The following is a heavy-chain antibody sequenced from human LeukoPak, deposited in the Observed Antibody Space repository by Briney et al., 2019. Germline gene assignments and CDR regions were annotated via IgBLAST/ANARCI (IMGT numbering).Heavy chain of an antibody. J-gene: IGHJ4*02. D-gene: IGHD1-14*01. V-gene: IGHV3-30*04. Sequence: GGSRRLSCAASGFTFSSYAMHWVRQAPGRGLEWVAVISYDGSNKYYADSVKGRFTISRDNSKNTLYLQMNSLRAEDTAVYYCARGYNYFDYWGQGTLVTVSS. CDR1: GFTFSSYA. CDR3: ARGYNYFDY. CDR2: ISYDGSNK.